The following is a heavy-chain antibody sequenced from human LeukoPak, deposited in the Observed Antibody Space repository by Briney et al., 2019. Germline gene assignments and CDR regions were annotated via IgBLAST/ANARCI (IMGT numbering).Heavy chain of an antibody. CDR1: GFTFSSYG. CDR3: AKDGTTGVNYYYYYMDV. Sequence: GGSLRLSCAASGFTFSSYGMHWVRQAPGKGLEWVAVIWYDGSNKYYADSVKGRFTISRDNSKNTLYLQMNSLRAEDTAVYYCAKDGTTGVNYYYYYMDVWGKGTTVTVSS. D-gene: IGHD4-11*01. J-gene: IGHJ6*03. V-gene: IGHV3-33*06. CDR2: IWYDGSNK.